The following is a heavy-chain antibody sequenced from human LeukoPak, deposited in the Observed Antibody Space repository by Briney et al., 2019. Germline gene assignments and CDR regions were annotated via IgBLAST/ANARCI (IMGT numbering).Heavy chain of an antibody. CDR2: IWDDGSNK. J-gene: IGHJ3*02. Sequence: PGGSLRLSCAVSGFTFSNYGIRWVRQAPGKGLEWVALIWDDGSNKYYADSVKGRFTISRDNAKNSLYLQMNSLRAEDTAVYYCARAHYYDSSGSTDAFDIWGQGTMVTVSS. CDR3: ARAHYYDSSGSTDAFDI. CDR1: GFTFSNYG. V-gene: IGHV3-33*01. D-gene: IGHD3-22*01.